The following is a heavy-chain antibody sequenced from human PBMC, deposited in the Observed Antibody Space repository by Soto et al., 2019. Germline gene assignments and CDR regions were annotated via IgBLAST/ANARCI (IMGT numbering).Heavy chain of an antibody. CDR3: AKADAIAAAQDY. Sequence: PGGSLRLSCAASGFTFSSYAMSWVRQAPGKGLEWVSAISGSGGSTYYADSVKGRFTTSRDNSKNTLHLQMNSLRAEDTAVYYCAKADAIAAAQDYWGQGTLVTVSS. CDR1: GFTFSSYA. D-gene: IGHD6-6*01. V-gene: IGHV3-23*01. CDR2: ISGSGGST. J-gene: IGHJ4*02.